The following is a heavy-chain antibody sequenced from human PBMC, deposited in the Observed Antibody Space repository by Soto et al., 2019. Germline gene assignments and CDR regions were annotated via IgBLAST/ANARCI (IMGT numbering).Heavy chain of an antibody. D-gene: IGHD3-9*01. CDR2: MDYSGST. J-gene: IGHJ6*02. V-gene: IGHV4-59*01. CDR1: GGSISSYY. CDR3: ARDTIFLYGMDV. Sequence: SETLSLTCTVSGGSISSYYWSWIRQPPGKGLEWIGYMDYSGSTNYNPSLKSRVTISVDTSKNQFSLKLSSVTAADTAVYYCARDTIFLYGMDVWGQGTTVTVSS.